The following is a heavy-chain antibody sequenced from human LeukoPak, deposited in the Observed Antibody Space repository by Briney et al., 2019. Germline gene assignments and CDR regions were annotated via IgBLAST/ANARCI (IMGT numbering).Heavy chain of an antibody. CDR1: GFTFSSYA. J-gene: IGHJ5*02. D-gene: IGHD6-13*01. V-gene: IGHV3-30-3*01. CDR2: ISYDGSNK. Sequence: GGSLRLSCAASGFTFSSYAMSWVRQAPGKGLEWVAVISYDGSNKYYADSVKGRFTISRDNSKNTLYLQMNSLRAEDTAVYYCARGKAASWFDPWGQGTLVTVSS. CDR3: ARGKAASWFDP.